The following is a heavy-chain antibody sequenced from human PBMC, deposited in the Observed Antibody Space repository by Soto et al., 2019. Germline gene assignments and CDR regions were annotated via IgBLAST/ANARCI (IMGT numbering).Heavy chain of an antibody. V-gene: IGHV3-23*01. CDR1: GFTFSSYA. CDR2: ISGSGGST. D-gene: IGHD1-26*01. Sequence: EVQLLESGGGLVQPGGSLRLSCAASGFTFSSYAMSWVRQAPGKGLEWVSAISGSGGSTYYADSVKGRFTISRDNSNNTLYLQMNSLRSEDTAVYYCAKVHVGATFFYYYGMDVWGQGTTVTVSS. J-gene: IGHJ6*02. CDR3: AKVHVGATFFYYYGMDV.